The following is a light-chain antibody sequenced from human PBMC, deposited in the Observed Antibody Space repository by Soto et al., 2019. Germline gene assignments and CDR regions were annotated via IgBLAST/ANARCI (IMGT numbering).Light chain of an antibody. CDR1: SSNVGSNT. CDR2: SNN. J-gene: IGLJ3*02. V-gene: IGLV1-44*01. CDR3: AAWDESMTAFHWV. Sequence: QSVLTQPPSVSGTPGQRVTISCSGSSSNVGSNTVNWYQHLPGTAPKLLIYSNNQRPSGVPDRFSGSKSGTSASLAISGLQSEDDADDYCAAWDESMTAFHWVFGGGTKLTVL.